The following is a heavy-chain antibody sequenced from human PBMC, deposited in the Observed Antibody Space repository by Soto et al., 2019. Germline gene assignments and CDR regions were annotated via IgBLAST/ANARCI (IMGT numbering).Heavy chain of an antibody. J-gene: IGHJ4*02. D-gene: IGHD3-16*01. Sequence: GGSLRLSCVVSGFNFRAYGMHLVRQAPGRGLEWVAFISYDANNRNYADSVKGRFTISRDNFKNTLFLQMSSLKDEDTALYYCATAFPMGAPFYFDYWGQGTLVTVPS. CDR3: ATAFPMGAPFYFDY. CDR2: ISYDANNR. CDR1: GFNFRAYG. V-gene: IGHV3-30*03.